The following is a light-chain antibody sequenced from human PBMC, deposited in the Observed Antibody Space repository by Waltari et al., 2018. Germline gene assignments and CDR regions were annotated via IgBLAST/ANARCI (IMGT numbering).Light chain of an antibody. CDR3: MQGTHWPWT. Sequence: DVVMTQSPLSLPVTLGQPASISCRSSLRLVSSDGNTYFNWFQHRPGQSPRRLLYKVSNRDSGVPDRFSGSGSGTDFTLRISRVEAEDVGVYYCMQGTHWPWTFGPGTKVEIK. J-gene: IGKJ1*01. CDR2: KVS. V-gene: IGKV2-30*01. CDR1: LRLVSSDGNTY.